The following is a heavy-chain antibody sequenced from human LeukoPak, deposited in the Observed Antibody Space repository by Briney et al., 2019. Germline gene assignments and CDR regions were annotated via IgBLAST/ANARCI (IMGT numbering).Heavy chain of an antibody. Sequence: PGGSLRLSCAASGFTFSSFGMHWVRQAPGKGLEWVAFIQFDGNNKNYADSVKGRFTISRDNSENTVYLQMSSLRAEDTAVYYCARFGSGWHYFDYWGQGTLVTVSS. J-gene: IGHJ4*02. CDR1: GFTFSSFG. CDR2: IQFDGNNK. CDR3: ARFGSGWHYFDY. D-gene: IGHD6-19*01. V-gene: IGHV3-30*02.